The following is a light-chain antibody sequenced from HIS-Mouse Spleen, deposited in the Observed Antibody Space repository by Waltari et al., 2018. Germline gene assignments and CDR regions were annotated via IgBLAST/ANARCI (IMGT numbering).Light chain of an antibody. J-gene: IGLJ2*01. CDR2: EGS. CDR3: CSYAGSSTFEV. CDR1: SSDVGSYTL. V-gene: IGLV2-23*03. Sequence: QSALTQPASVSGSPGQSIPISCTGTSSDVGSYTLVPWYQQHPGKAPKLMIYEGSKRPSGVSNRFSGSKSGNTASLTISGLQAEDEADYYCCSYAGSSTFEVFGGGTKLTVL.